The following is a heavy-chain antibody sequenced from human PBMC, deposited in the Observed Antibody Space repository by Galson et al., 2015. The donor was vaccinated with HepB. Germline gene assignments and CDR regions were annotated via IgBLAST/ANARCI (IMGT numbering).Heavy chain of an antibody. CDR3: ARDHRWYFDY. Sequence: SVKVSCKASGYSFTTNGISWVRQAPGQGLEWMGWISANSGKTNYAQKYQNRVTLTRDTATSTVHMELRSLRSDDTAGYYCARDHRWYFDYWGQGSLVTVSS. CDR2: ISANSGKT. J-gene: IGHJ4*02. V-gene: IGHV1-18*04. D-gene: IGHD2-15*01. CDR1: GYSFTTNG.